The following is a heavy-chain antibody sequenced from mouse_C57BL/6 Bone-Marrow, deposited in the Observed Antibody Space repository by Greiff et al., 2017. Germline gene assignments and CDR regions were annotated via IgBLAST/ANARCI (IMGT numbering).Heavy chain of an antibody. D-gene: IGHD1-1*01. V-gene: IGHV3-8*01. CDR3: ARDTYGSSPYWYFDV. Sequence: EVKVVESGPGLAKPSQTLSLTCSVTGYSITSDYWNWIRKFPGNKLEYMGYISYSGSTYYNPSLKSRISITRDTSKNQYYLQLNSVTTEDTATYYCARDTYGSSPYWYFDVWGTGTTVTVSS. CDR1: GYSITSDY. CDR2: ISYSGST. J-gene: IGHJ1*03.